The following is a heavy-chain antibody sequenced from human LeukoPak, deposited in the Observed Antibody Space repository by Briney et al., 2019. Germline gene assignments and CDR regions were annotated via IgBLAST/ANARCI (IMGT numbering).Heavy chain of an antibody. J-gene: IGHJ4*02. V-gene: IGHV1-69*04. Sequence: GASVKVSCKASGGTFSSYAISWVRQAPGQGLEWMGRIIPILGIANYAQKFQGRVTITADKSTSTAYMELSSLRSEDTAVYYCARDSPYYYDSSGYYLDYWGQRTLVTLSS. D-gene: IGHD3-22*01. CDR2: IIPILGIA. CDR1: GGTFSSYA. CDR3: ARDSPYYYDSSGYYLDY.